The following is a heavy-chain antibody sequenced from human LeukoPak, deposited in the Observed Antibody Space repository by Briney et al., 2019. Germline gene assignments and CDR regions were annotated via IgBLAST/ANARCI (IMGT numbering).Heavy chain of an antibody. V-gene: IGHV3-23*01. CDR1: GFTFSSYN. CDR2: ISGSGGST. CDR3: AKDKGYCSSTSCEYFQH. J-gene: IGHJ1*01. D-gene: IGHD2-2*01. Sequence: GGSLRLSCAASGFTFSSYNMNWVRQAPGKGLEWVSSISGSGGSTYYADSVKGRFTISRDNSKNTLYLQMNSLRAEDTAVYYCAKDKGYCSSTSCEYFQHWGQGTLVTVSS.